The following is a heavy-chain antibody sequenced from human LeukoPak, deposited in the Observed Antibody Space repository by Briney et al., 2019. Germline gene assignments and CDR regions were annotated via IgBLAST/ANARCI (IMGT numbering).Heavy chain of an antibody. CDR3: AKDQLFRGAAAPFDY. CDR1: GFTLRSYT. Sequence: PGGSLRLSCAASGFTLRSYTMNWVRQAPGKGLEWVSSIGISSNKIYYADSVKGRFIISRDNAKNSVYLQMNSLRAEDTAVYYCAKDQLFRGAAAPFDYWGQGTLVTVSS. D-gene: IGHD2-2*01. V-gene: IGHV3-21*01. J-gene: IGHJ4*02. CDR2: IGISSNKI.